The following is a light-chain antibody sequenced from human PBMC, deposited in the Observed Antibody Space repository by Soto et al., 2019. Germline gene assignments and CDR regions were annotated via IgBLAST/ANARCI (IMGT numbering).Light chain of an antibody. J-gene: IGLJ3*02. Sequence: NFMLTQPHSVSESPGKTVTISCTRSSGSIASNYVQWYQQRPGSSPTTVIYEDNQRPSGVPDRFSGSIDSSSNSASLTISGLKTEDEADYYCQSYDSSNLNWVFGGGTKLTVI. CDR2: EDN. V-gene: IGLV6-57*01. CDR1: SGSIASNY. CDR3: QSYDSSNLNWV.